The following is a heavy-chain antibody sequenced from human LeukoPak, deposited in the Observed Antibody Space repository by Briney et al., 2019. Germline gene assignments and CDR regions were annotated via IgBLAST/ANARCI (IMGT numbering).Heavy chain of an antibody. V-gene: IGHV3-48*01. J-gene: IGHJ4*02. Sequence: AGVSLRLSCAASGFTFNTYSMNWLRQAPGKGLEWVSYISSDSSSIHYADSVKGRFTISRDNAKNSLYLQMNSLSPEDTALYYCARGGRGLGVAGTGTPFDFWGRGTLVTVSS. CDR3: ARGGRGLGVAGTGTPFDF. D-gene: IGHD6-19*01. CDR1: GFTFNTYS. CDR2: ISSDSSSI.